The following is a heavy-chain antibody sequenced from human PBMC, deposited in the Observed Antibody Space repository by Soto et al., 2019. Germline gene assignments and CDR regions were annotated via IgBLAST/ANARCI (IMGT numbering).Heavy chain of an antibody. Sequence: SETLSLTWTVSGGSISSYYCSWIRQPPGKGLEWIGYIYYSGSTNYNPSLKSRVTISVDTSKNQFSLKLSSVTAADTAVYYCARCSMYSSSHKLYYYYYYMDVWGKGTTVTVSS. D-gene: IGHD6-6*01. CDR1: GGSISSYY. V-gene: IGHV4-59*01. CDR2: IYYSGST. CDR3: ARCSMYSSSHKLYYYYYYMDV. J-gene: IGHJ6*03.